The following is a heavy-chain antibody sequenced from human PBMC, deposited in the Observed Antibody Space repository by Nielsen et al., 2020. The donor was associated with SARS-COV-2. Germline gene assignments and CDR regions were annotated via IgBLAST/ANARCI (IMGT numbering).Heavy chain of an antibody. J-gene: IGHJ4*02. CDR2: IKEDGREG. D-gene: IGHD3-3*01. Sequence: GESLKISCAASGFTFSSYWMSWVRQAPGKGLKWVANIKEDGREGYYVDSVKGRFTISRDNARKSLSLQMNSLRAEDTAVYYCTTVVYDFWSGYYGDYWGQGTLVTVSS. CDR1: GFTFSSYW. V-gene: IGHV3-7*03. CDR3: TTVVYDFWSGYYGDY.